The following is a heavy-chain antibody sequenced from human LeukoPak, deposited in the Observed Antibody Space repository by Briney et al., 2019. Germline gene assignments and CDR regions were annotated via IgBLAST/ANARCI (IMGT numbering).Heavy chain of an antibody. Sequence: PSETLSLTCTVSGGSIRSSYYYWSWIRQPPGKGLEWIGEINHSGSTNYNPSLKSRVTISVDTSKNQFSLKLSSVTAADTAVYYCARGRVGSSGWYNYYYYYGMDVWGQGTTVTVSS. D-gene: IGHD6-19*01. J-gene: IGHJ6*02. CDR3: ARGRVGSSGWYNYYYYYGMDV. CDR1: GGSIRSSYYY. CDR2: INHSGST. V-gene: IGHV4-39*07.